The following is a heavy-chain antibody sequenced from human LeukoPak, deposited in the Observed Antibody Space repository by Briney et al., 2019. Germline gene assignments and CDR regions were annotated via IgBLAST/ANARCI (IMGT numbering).Heavy chain of an antibody. CDR3: ARSRYCSSTSCYILYNWFDP. CDR1: GASMSNYY. D-gene: IGHD2-2*02. CDR2: IYHSGTTYSGST. Sequence: PSETLSLTCNVSGASMSNYYWVWIRQPPGKGLEWIGSIYHSGTTYSGSTYYNPSLKSRVTISDTSKNQFSLKLSSVTAADTAVYYCARSRYCSSTSCYILYNWFDPWGQGTLVTVSS. V-gene: IGHV4-39*07. J-gene: IGHJ5*02.